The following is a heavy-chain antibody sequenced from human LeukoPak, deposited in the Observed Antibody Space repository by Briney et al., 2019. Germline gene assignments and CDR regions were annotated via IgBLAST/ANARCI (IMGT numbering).Heavy chain of an antibody. CDR3: ARRRYFDY. V-gene: IGHV4-34*01. CDR1: GGSFSGYY. J-gene: IGHJ4*02. Sequence: SETLSLTCAAYGGSFSGYYWSWIRQPPGKGLEWIGEINHSGSTNYNPSLKSRVTISVDTSKNQFSLKLSSVTAADTAVYYCARRRYFDYWGQGTLVTVSS. CDR2: INHSGST.